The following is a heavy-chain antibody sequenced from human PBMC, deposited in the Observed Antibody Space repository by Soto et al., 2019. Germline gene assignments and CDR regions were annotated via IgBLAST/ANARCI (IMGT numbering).Heavy chain of an antibody. V-gene: IGHV4-30-4*01. CDR2: IYYSGST. CDR1: GGSISSVDCC. CDR3: AIAGRTSFSGFDP. Sequence: SETLSLTCTVSGGSISSVDCCWSWIRQPPGKGLEWIGYIYYSGSTYYKPTLKRRVTITVDTSKNQFSLKLSSVTAADTAVYYWAIAGRTSFSGFDPWGQGTLVTVSS. J-gene: IGHJ5*02. D-gene: IGHD2-2*01.